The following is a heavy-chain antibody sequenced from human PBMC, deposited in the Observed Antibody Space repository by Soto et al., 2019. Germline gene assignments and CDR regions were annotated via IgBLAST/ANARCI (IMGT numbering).Heavy chain of an antibody. D-gene: IGHD3-16*01. J-gene: IGHJ4*02. V-gene: IGHV1-18*01. Sequence: QVQLVQSGAEVKKPGASVKVSCKASGYTFTNFGISWVRQAPGQGLEWMGWISAYNGNTNYAQKFQGRVTMTTDTSPSTAYIEVRSLRFDDTAVYYCARGGTPIYYWGQGTLVTVSS. CDR3: ARGGTPIYY. CDR1: GYTFTNFG. CDR2: ISAYNGNT.